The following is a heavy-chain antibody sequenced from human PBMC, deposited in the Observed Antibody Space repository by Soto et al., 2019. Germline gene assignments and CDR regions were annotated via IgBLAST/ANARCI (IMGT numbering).Heavy chain of an antibody. J-gene: IGHJ4*02. CDR2: IYYSGST. CDR3: ARHYTVVNVGTFDY. D-gene: IGHD2-2*01. V-gene: IGHV4-59*08. CDR1: GGSISSYY. Sequence: TETLSLTCTVSGGSISSYYWSWIRQSPGKGLEWIGYIYYSGSTNYNPSLKSRVTISVDTSKNQFSLNLSSVTAADTAVYYCARHYTVVNVGTFDYWGQGTLVTVSS.